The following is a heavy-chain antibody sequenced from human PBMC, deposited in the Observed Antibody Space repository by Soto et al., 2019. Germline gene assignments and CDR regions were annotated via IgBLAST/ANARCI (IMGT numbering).Heavy chain of an antibody. CDR2: ISYDGSNK. D-gene: IGHD2-2*01. V-gene: IGHV3-30*18. Sequence: SCAASGFTFSSYGMHWVRQAPGKGLEWVAVISYDGSNKYYADSVKGRFTISRDNSKNTLYLKMNSLRAEDTAVYDCAKGGPCSSTSCYAGPFDYWGQGTLVTVSS. CDR3: AKGGPCSSTSCYAGPFDY. J-gene: IGHJ4*02. CDR1: GFTFSSYG.